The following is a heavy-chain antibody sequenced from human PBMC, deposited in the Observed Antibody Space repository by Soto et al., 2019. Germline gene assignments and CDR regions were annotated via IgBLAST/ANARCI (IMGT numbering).Heavy chain of an antibody. Sequence: ASVKVSCKASGYTFSGYYVHWVRQAPGQGLEWMGWINCKSGGTNYAQKFQCRVTLTRDTSISTAYMELTSLRSDYAGVYYCARYNGSLDYFDYWGQGNLVTVSS. V-gene: IGHV1-2*02. CDR2: INCKSGGT. D-gene: IGHD1-26*01. CDR3: ARYNGSLDYFDY. CDR1: GYTFSGYY. J-gene: IGHJ4*02.